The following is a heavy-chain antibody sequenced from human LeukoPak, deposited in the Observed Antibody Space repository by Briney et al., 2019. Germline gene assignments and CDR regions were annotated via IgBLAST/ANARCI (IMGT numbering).Heavy chain of an antibody. CDR3: AREGQGKWELFGEVDY. V-gene: IGHV3-43*01. D-gene: IGHD1-26*01. CDR1: GFTFDDYT. CDR2: ISWDGGST. J-gene: IGHJ4*02. Sequence: GGSLRLSCAASGFTFDDYTMHWVRQAPGKGLEWVSLISWDGGSTYYADSVKGRFTISRDNAKNSLYLQMNSLRAEDTAVYYCAREGQGKWELFGEVDYWGQGILVTVSS.